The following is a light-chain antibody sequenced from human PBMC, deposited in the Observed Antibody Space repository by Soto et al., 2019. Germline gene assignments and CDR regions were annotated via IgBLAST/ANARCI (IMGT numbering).Light chain of an antibody. Sequence: DIVLTQSPDSLAVSLGERATINCKSSQSVLYSSNNKNYLAWYQQKPGQPPKVLIYWASTRESGVPDRFSGGGSGTDFTLTISSLQAEDVALYYCQQYFLSPLTFGGGTNVEIK. J-gene: IGKJ4*01. CDR2: WAS. CDR3: QQYFLSPLT. CDR1: QSVLYSSNNKNY. V-gene: IGKV4-1*01.